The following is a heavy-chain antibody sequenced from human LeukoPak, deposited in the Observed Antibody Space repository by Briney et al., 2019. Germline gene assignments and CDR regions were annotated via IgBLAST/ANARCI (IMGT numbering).Heavy chain of an antibody. D-gene: IGHD3-22*01. J-gene: IGHJ3*02. V-gene: IGHV1-18*01. CDR1: GYTFSSYA. CDR3: ARVLSYYYDTSGPYAFDI. Sequence: SSVKVSCKASGYTFSSYAIAWVRQAPGQGLEWMGWISGYNGNTNFTQSLQGRVTMTIDTSTNPAYMELRSLRSDDTAVGYCARVLSYYYDTSGPYAFDIWGQGTMVTVSS. CDR2: ISGYNGNT.